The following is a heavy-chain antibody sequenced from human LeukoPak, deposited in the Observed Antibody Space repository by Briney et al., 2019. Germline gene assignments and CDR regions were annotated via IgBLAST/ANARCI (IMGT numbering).Heavy chain of an antibody. V-gene: IGHV3-7*01. J-gene: IGHJ6*02. CDR3: ARDLLGTPYYYYYGMDV. CDR1: GFTFSSYW. Sequence: GWSLRLTCAASGFTFSSYWMSWVRQAPAKGLEWVANIKQDGSEKYYVDSVKGRFTISRDNAKNSMYLQMNSLRAEDTGVYYCARDLLGTPYYYYYGMDVWGQGTTVTVSS. CDR2: IKQDGSEK.